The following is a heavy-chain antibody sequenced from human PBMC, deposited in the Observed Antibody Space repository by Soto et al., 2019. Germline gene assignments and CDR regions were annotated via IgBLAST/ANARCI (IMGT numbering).Heavy chain of an antibody. Sequence: GSLRLSCAASGFTFSSYAMHWVRQAPGKGLEWVAVISYDGSNKYYADSVKGRFTISRDNSKNTLYLQMNSLRAEDTAVYYCARDARLASRGYSSYFDYRGQGTLVTVSS. D-gene: IGHD3-22*01. V-gene: IGHV3-30-3*01. J-gene: IGHJ4*02. CDR3: ARDARLASRGYSSYFDY. CDR1: GFTFSSYA. CDR2: ISYDGSNK.